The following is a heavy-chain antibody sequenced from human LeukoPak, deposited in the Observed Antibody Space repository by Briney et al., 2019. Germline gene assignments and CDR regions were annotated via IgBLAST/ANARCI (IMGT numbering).Heavy chain of an antibody. D-gene: IGHD5-12*01. J-gene: IGHJ4*02. Sequence: AGGSLRLSCAASGFTFSSYWMHWVRQAPGKGLVWVSRINSDGSSTSYADSVKGRFTISRDNAKNTLYLQMNSLRAEDTAVYYCARGKRGYSGPFDYWGQGTLVTVSS. CDR1: GFTFSSYW. CDR3: ARGKRGYSGPFDY. V-gene: IGHV3-74*01. CDR2: INSDGSST.